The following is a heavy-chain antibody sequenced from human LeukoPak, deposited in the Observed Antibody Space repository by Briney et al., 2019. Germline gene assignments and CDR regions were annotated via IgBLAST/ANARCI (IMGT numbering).Heavy chain of an antibody. CDR1: GFIVSNND. CDR3: TTITFGGVIDH. J-gene: IGHJ4*02. Sequence: GGSLRLSCAASGFIVSNNDMSWVRQAPGKGLECVSVINSGGNTWYADSVKGRFTISRDNSKNTLYLQMNSLGAEDTALYYCTTITFGGVIDHWGQGTLVTVSS. D-gene: IGHD3-16*01. CDR2: INSGGNT. V-gene: IGHV3-53*01.